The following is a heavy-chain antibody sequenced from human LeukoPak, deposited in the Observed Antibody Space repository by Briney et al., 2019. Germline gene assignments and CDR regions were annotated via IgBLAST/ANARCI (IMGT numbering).Heavy chain of an antibody. Sequence: GGSLRLSCAASGFTFSSYEMNWVRQAPGKGLEWVSYISSSGSTIYYADSVKGRFTISRDNAKNSLYLQMNSLRIEDTAVYYCARGGGESSSGQLFDYWGQGTLVTVSS. CDR2: ISSSGSTI. D-gene: IGHD6-19*01. V-gene: IGHV3-48*03. CDR1: GFTFSSYE. CDR3: ARGGGESSSGQLFDY. J-gene: IGHJ4*02.